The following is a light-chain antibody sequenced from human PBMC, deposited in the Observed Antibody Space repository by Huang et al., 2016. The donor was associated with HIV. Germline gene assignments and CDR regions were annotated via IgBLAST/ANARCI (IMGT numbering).Light chain of an antibody. CDR3: HQYGSLPRT. J-gene: IGKJ1*01. CDR2: GGS. CDR1: HSVSSIY. Sequence: EIVLTQSPGTLSLSPGERATLSCRASHSVSSIYLAWYQQKPGQAPRLLIYGGSSRATGIPDRFSGSGSGTDFTLTISRLEPEDFAVYYCHQYGSLPRTFGQGTKVEIK. V-gene: IGKV3-20*01.